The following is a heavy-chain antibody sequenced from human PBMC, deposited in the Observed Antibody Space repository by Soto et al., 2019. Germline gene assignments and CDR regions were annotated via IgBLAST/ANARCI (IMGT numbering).Heavy chain of an antibody. CDR3: ARDPLVDRNEVTSVVITPVFDY. V-gene: IGHV1-69*13. Sequence: SVKVSCKASGGTFSSYAISWVRQAPGQGLEWMGGIIPIFGTANYAQKFQGRVTITADESTSTAYMELSSLRSEDTAVYYCARDPLVDRNEVTSVVITPVFDYWGQGTLVTVSS. CDR2: IIPIFGTA. CDR1: GGTFSSYA. J-gene: IGHJ4*02. D-gene: IGHD3-22*01.